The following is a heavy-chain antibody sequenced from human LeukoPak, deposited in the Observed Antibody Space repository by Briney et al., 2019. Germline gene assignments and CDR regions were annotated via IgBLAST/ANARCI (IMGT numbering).Heavy chain of an antibody. CDR1: EFTFDDYA. J-gene: IGHJ4*02. V-gene: IGHV3-9*01. CDR2: ISWNSGSI. CDR3: AKDGVGYYDSSGPSGFDY. Sequence: AGGSLRLSCAASEFTFDDYAMHWVRQAPGKGLEWVSGISWNSGSIGYADSVKGRFTISRDNAKNSLYLQMNSLRAEDTALYYCAKDGVGYYDSSGPSGFDYWGQGTLVTVSS. D-gene: IGHD3-22*01.